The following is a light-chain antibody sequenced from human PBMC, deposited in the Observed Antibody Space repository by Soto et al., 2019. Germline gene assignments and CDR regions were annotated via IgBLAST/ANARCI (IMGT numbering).Light chain of an antibody. J-gene: IGKJ1*01. Sequence: DNQMTQSPSTLSAYVGGRVTINCRASQSVSRWLAWYKQKPGEAPKLLIYKASNLESGVSSRFSGSGSGTEFTLTISSLQPDDSATYYCQQYDVYSPWMFGQGTKVDIK. V-gene: IGKV1-5*03. CDR1: QSVSRW. CDR2: KAS. CDR3: QQYDVYSPWM.